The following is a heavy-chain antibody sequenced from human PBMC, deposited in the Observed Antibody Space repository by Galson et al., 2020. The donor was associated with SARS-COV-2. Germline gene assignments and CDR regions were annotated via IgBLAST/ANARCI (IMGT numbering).Heavy chain of an antibody. Sequence: SETLSLTCTVSGNSVSSSGNYWTWIRHHPGKGLEWIGYIYYNGRTFYNPSLKSRITISLDTSKNQFSLKLSSVTAADTAVYYCARDRAGYSTYDCWGQGTLVTVSS. V-gene: IGHV4-31*03. CDR2: IYYNGRT. CDR3: ARDRAGYSTYDC. J-gene: IGHJ4*02. D-gene: IGHD5-18*01. CDR1: GNSVSSSGNY.